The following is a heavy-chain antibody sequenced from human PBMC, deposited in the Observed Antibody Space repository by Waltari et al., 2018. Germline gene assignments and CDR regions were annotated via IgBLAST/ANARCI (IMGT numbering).Heavy chain of an antibody. J-gene: IGHJ4*02. CDR3: ARAGLGSPSQWLQLFDS. D-gene: IGHD5-12*01. Sequence: EVQLVESGGGLIQPGGSLRLSCEASGFRVSYNYMSWVRQAPGKGLEWVAVIHAGGNTYYGGSVKGRFTISRDISKNTLSLQMNSLTVDDSAMYYCARAGLGSPSQWLQLFDSWGQGTLVTVSS. CDR1: GFRVSYNY. V-gene: IGHV3-53*01. CDR2: IHAGGNT.